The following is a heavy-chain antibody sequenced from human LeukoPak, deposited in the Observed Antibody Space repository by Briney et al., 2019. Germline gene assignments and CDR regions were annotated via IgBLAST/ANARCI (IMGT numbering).Heavy chain of an antibody. V-gene: IGHV3-33*06. Sequence: RRSLRLPCAASGFIFSNYGMHWVRQAPGQGLEWVAVIWFDGSNEDYADSVKGRFTISRDNSKNTLFLQMNSLRAEDTAVYYCAKVVPFELGFDYWGQGTLVTVSS. D-gene: IGHD6-6*01. CDR2: IWFDGSNE. CDR1: GFIFSNYG. J-gene: IGHJ4*02. CDR3: AKVVPFELGFDY.